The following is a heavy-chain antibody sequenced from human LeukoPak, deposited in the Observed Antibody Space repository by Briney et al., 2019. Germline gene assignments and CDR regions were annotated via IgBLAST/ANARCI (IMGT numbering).Heavy chain of an antibody. D-gene: IGHD1-1*01. CDR2: IYDSGNT. J-gene: IGHJ6*02. Sequence: PSETLSLTCTVSGGSISSYYWSWIRQPPGKGLEWIGNIYDSGNTNYNPSLKSRVTMSVDTSRNQVSLTLSSVTAADTAVYYCARARGLSGTTYYYYYGMDVWGQGTTVTVSS. V-gene: IGHV4-59*01. CDR1: GGSISSYY. CDR3: ARARGLSGTTYYYYYGMDV.